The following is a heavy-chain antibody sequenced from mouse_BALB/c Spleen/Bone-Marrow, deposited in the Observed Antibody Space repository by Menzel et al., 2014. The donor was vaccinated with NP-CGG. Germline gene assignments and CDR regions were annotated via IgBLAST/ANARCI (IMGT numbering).Heavy chain of an antibody. J-gene: IGHJ4*01. CDR1: GDSITSGY. D-gene: IGHD1-1*01. CDR3: ARGGGSSYNYAMDY. CDR2: ISYSGST. V-gene: IGHV3-8*02. Sequence: EVKVEESGPSLVKPSQTLSLTCSVTGDSITSGYWNWIRKFPGNKLEYMGHISYSGSTYYNPSLKSRISITRDTSKNQYYLQLNSVTTEDTATYYCARGGGSSYNYAMDYWGQGTSVTVSS.